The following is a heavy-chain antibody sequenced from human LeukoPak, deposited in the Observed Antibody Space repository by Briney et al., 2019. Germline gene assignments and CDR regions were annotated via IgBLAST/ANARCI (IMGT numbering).Heavy chain of an antibody. CDR3: ASGYWSSTSCYHHYYYGMDV. CDR1: GFIFSSYS. V-gene: IGHV3-23*01. CDR2: ITGSGGNT. Sequence: GGSLRLSCAASGFIFSSYSMSWVRQAPGKGLEWVSVITGSGGNTYYADSVKGRFTISKDNSKNTLYLQMNSLRAEDTAVYYCASGYWSSTSCYHHYYYGMDVWGQGTTVTVSS. J-gene: IGHJ6*02. D-gene: IGHD2-2*03.